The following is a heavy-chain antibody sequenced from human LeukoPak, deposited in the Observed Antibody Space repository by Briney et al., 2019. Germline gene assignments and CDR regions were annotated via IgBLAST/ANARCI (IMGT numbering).Heavy chain of an antibody. CDR2: ISWNSGSI. V-gene: IGHV3-9*01. CDR3: AKAPSSSWYWYFDL. CDR1: GFTFSSYG. D-gene: IGHD6-13*01. Sequence: QAGGSLRLSCAASGFTFSSYGMHWVRHAPGKGLEWVSGISWNSGSIGYADSVKGRFTISRDNAKNSLYLQMNSLRAEDTALYYCAKAPSSSWYWYFDLWGRGTLVTVSS. J-gene: IGHJ2*01.